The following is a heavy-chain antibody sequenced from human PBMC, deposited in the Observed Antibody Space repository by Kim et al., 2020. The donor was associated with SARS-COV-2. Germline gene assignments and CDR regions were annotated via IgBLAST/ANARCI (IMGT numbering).Heavy chain of an antibody. V-gene: IGHV4-39*01. D-gene: IGHD2-2*01. Sequence: SETLSLTCTVSGGSISSSSYYWGWIRQPPGKGLEWIGSIYYSGSTYYNPSLKSRVTISVDTSKNQFSLKLSSVTAADTAVYYCARPLVPAAKSYYYYYYGMDVWGQGTTVTVSS. CDR2: IYYSGST. CDR1: GGSISSSSYY. J-gene: IGHJ6*02. CDR3: ARPLVPAAKSYYYYYYGMDV.